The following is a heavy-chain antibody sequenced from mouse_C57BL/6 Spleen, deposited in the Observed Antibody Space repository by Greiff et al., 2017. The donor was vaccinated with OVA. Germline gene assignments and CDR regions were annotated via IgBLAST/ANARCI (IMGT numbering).Heavy chain of an antibody. CDR3: AEGSLFAY. D-gene: IGHD6-2*01. V-gene: IGHV1-66*01. Sequence: VQLQQSGPELVKPGASVKISCKASGYSFTSYYIHWVKQRPGQGLEWIGWIYPGSGNTKYTEKFKGKATMTADTSSSTAYMQLSSLTSEDSAVYYCAEGSLFAYWGQGTLVTVSA. J-gene: IGHJ3*01. CDR1: GYSFTSYY. CDR2: IYPGSGNT.